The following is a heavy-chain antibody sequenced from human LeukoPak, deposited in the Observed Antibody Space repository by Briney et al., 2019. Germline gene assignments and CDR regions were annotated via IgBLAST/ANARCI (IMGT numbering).Heavy chain of an antibody. CDR3: ARASYSDLWSGYSGGYYYMDV. CDR1: GDSISSSY. D-gene: IGHD3-3*01. Sequence: SETLSLTCSVSGDSISSSYWTWIRQPPGKRLEWIGYISYSGSTTYTPSLKSRVTIFVETPKNQFSLQLTSVTDADTAVYYCARASYSDLWSGYSGGYYYMDVWGKGTTVTVSS. V-gene: IGHV4-59*12. J-gene: IGHJ6*03. CDR2: ISYSGST.